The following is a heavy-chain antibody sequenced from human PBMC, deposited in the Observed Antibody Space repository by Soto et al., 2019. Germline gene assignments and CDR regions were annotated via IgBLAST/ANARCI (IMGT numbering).Heavy chain of an antibody. V-gene: IGHV1-2*02. CDR3: ASLRYYDSSGYYDWFDP. Sequence: QVQLVQSGAEVKKPGASVKVSCKASGYTFTGYYMHWVRQAPGQGLEWMGWINPNSGGTNYAQKFQGRVTMTRDTSISTAYMELSLLRSDDTAVYYCASLRYYDSSGYYDWFDPWGQGTLVTVSS. CDR2: INPNSGGT. CDR1: GYTFTGYY. J-gene: IGHJ5*02. D-gene: IGHD3-22*01.